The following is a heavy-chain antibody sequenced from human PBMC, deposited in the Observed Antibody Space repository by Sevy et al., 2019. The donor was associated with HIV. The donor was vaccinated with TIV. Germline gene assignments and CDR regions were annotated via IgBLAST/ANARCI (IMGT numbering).Heavy chain of an antibody. D-gene: IGHD2-2*01. CDR1: GFTFDDYA. J-gene: IGHJ4*02. Sequence: GGSLRLSCAASGFTFDDYAMHWVRQAPGKGLEWVSGISWNSGSIGYADSVKDRFTISRDNAKNSLYLQMNSLRAEDTALYYCAKESIRVPAGFDYWGQGTLVTVSS. CDR3: AKESIRVPAGFDY. V-gene: IGHV3-9*01. CDR2: ISWNSGSI.